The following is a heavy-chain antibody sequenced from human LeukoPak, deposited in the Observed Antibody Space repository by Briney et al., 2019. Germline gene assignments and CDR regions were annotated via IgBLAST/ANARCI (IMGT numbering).Heavy chain of an antibody. D-gene: IGHD2-2*02. CDR3: ARCSRSSTDCYSAFDI. J-gene: IGHJ3*02. CDR1: GFTFDDYG. V-gene: IGHV3-20*04. CDR2: ITNWNGGST. Sequence: GSLRLSCEASGFTFDDYGMSWVRQSTGKGLEWVSAITNWNGGSTGYADSVRGRFTISRDNAKNSLYLQMNSLRAEDTALYYCARCSRSSTDCYSAFDIWGQGTMVTVSS.